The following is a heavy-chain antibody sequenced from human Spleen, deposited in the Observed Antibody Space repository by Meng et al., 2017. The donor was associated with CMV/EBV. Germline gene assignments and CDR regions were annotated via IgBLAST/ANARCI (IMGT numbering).Heavy chain of an antibody. CDR1: GGSISSSSYS. J-gene: IGHJ3*02. CDR2: IYYSGST. D-gene: IGHD3-10*01. CDR3: ARDGITVLWFGEIADQGDAFDI. V-gene: IGHV4-39*07. Sequence: GSLRLSCTVSGGSISSSSYSWAWIRQPPGKGLEWIGSIYYSGSTFYNPSLKSRVTISVDTSKNQFSLKLSSVTAADRAVYYCARDGITVLWFGEIADQGDAFDIWGQGTMVTVSS.